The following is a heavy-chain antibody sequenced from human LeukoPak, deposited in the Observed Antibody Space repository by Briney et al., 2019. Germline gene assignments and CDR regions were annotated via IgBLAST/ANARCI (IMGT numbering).Heavy chain of an antibody. J-gene: IGHJ4*02. Sequence: SETLSLTCTVSGGSISSCYWNWLRQPPGKGLEWIGYIHYSGSTNYNPSLRSRVTISVDTSKNQLSLRLSSVTAADTAVYYCARGINYGSGSSHFDYWGQGTLVTVSS. V-gene: IGHV4-59*01. D-gene: IGHD3-10*01. CDR2: IHYSGST. CDR1: GGSISSCY. CDR3: ARGINYGSGSSHFDY.